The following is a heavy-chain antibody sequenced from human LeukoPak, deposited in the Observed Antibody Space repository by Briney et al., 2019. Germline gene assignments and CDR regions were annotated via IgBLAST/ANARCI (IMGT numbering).Heavy chain of an antibody. J-gene: IGHJ4*02. V-gene: IGHV3-9*03. D-gene: IGHD2-8*01. CDR2: ISWNSGSI. CDR3: AKGDCTNGVCYPDY. Sequence: LRLSCASSGFTFEDYAMHWVRQAPGKGLEGVSGISWNSGSIGYADSVKGRFTISRDNAKNSLYLQMNSLRAEDMALYYCAKGDCTNGVCYPDYWGQGTLVTVSS. CDR1: GFTFEDYA.